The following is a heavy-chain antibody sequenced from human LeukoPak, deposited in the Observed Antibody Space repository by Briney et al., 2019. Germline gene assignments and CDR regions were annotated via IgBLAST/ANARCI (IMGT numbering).Heavy chain of an antibody. V-gene: IGHV3-48*03. CDR1: GFIFSSYE. Sequence: GSLRLSCVGSGFIFSSYEMNWVRQAPGKGLEWVSYTRGSGATIYYADSVKGRFTISRDDAKNSLYLQMNSLRAEDTAVYYCARDKGSDGIDLWGQGTLVTVSS. D-gene: IGHD3-10*01. CDR3: ARDKGSDGIDL. J-gene: IGHJ5*02. CDR2: TRGSGATI.